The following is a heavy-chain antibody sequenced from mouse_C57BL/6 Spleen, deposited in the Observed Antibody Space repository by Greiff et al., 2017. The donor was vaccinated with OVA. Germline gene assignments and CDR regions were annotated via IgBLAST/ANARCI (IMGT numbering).Heavy chain of an antibody. Sequence: QVQLQQPGAELVKPGASVKLSCKASGYTFTSYWMQWVKQRPGQGLEWIGEIDPSDSYTNYNQKFKGKATLTVDTSSSTAYMQRSSLTSEDSAVYYCARRRGIYYDYAMDYWGQGTSVTVSS. J-gene: IGHJ4*01. D-gene: IGHD2-4*01. V-gene: IGHV1-50*01. CDR2: IDPSDSYT. CDR1: GYTFTSYW. CDR3: ARRRGIYYDYAMDY.